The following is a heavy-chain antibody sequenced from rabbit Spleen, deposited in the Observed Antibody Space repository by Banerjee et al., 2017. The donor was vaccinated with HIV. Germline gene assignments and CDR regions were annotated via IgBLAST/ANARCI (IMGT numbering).Heavy chain of an antibody. CDR1: GFSFSSSYW. CDR2: AYAGSSGST. V-gene: IGHV1S40*01. Sequence: QSLEESGGDLVKPGASLTLTCTASGFSFSSSYWICWVRQAPGKGLEWVACAYAGSSGSTYSATWAKGRFTISKTSSTTVNLQMTSLTVADTATYFCARDTASSFSSYGMDLWGQGTLVTVS. CDR3: ARDTASSFSSYGMDL. J-gene: IGHJ3*01. D-gene: IGHD8-1*01.